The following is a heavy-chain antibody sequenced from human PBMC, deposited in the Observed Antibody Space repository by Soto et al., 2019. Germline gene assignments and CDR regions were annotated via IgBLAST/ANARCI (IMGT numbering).Heavy chain of an antibody. Sequence: EVQLAESGGSLIQPGGSLRLSCAASGFSVSDHYMSWVRQAPGKGLEWVSVIYSGGQSFYADSVKGRFSTSRDNTKNTLFLQRNSLRAEDTAVYHCVHYYDTGDYLTYGMDVWGQGTTVTVS. D-gene: IGHD3-22*01. J-gene: IGHJ6*02. V-gene: IGHV3-53*01. CDR2: IYSGGQS. CDR3: VHYYDTGDYLTYGMDV. CDR1: GFSVSDHY.